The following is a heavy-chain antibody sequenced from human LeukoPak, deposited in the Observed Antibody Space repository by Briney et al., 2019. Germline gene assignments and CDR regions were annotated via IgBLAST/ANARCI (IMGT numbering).Heavy chain of an antibody. J-gene: IGHJ6*02. Sequence: PGGSLRLSRAASGFTFTIDAMSWGRQGPGEGLEWVSAISGSGGSTYYADSVKGRFTISRDNSKNTLYLQMNSLRAEDTAVYYCARDQGYDSPFYYGMDVWGQGTTVTVSS. CDR2: ISGSGGST. D-gene: IGHD5-12*01. V-gene: IGHV3-23*01. CDR3: ARDQGYDSPFYYGMDV. CDR1: GFTFTIDA.